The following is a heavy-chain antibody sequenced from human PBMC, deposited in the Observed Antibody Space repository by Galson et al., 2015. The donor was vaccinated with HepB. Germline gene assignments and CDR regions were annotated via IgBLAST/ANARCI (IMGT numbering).Heavy chain of an antibody. J-gene: IGHJ6*03. V-gene: IGHV4-59*08. CDR2: IYYSGST. D-gene: IGHD6-19*01. CDR3: ARGAVAGSDNYYYYYMDV. CDR1: GGSISSYY. Sequence: ETLSLTCSVSGGSISSYYWSWIRQPPGKGLEWIGYIYYSGSTKYNPSLKSRLTISMDTSKNQFSLKVSSVTAADTAVYFCARGAVAGSDNYYYYYMDVWGKGTTVTVS.